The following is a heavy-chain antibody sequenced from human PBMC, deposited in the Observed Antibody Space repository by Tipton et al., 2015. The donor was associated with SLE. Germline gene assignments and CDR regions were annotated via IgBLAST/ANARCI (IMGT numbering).Heavy chain of an antibody. CDR3: ARDLGYGEYGGYFDY. V-gene: IGHV3-48*03. J-gene: IGHJ4*02. Sequence: PLRLSCAASGFTFSSYEMNWVRQAPGKGLEWVSYISSSGSTIYNADSVKGRFTISRDNAKNSLYLQMNSLRAEDTAVYYCARDLGYGEYGGYFDYWGQGTLVTVSS. D-gene: IGHD4-17*01. CDR2: ISSSGSTI. CDR1: GFTFSSYE.